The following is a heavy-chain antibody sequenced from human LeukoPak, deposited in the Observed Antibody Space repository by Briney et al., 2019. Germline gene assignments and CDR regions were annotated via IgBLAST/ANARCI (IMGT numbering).Heavy chain of an antibody. V-gene: IGHV4-39*07. CDR2: IYYSGST. J-gene: IGHJ5*02. CDR3: ARAVDTAMWASNWFDP. D-gene: IGHD5-18*01. Sequence: SETLSLTCTVSGGSISSSSYYWGWIRQPPGKGLEWIGSIYYSGSTYYNPSLKSRVTISVDTSKNQFSLKLSSVTAADTAVYYCARAVDTAMWASNWFDPWGQGTLVTVSS. CDR1: GGSISSSSYY.